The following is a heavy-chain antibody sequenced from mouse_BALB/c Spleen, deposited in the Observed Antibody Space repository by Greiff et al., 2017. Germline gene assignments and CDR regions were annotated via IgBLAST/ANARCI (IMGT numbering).Heavy chain of an antibody. D-gene: IGHD1-1*01. J-gene: IGHJ2*01. Sequence: LQESGAELAKPAASVKMSCKASGYTFTSYWMHWVKQRPGQGLEWIGYINPSTGYTEYNQKFKDKATLTADKSSSTAYLQLSSLTSEDSAVYYCARVYYGSSSHFDYWGQGTTLTVSS. CDR1: GYTFTSYW. CDR3: ARVYYGSSSHFDY. CDR2: INPSTGYT. V-gene: IGHV1-7*01.